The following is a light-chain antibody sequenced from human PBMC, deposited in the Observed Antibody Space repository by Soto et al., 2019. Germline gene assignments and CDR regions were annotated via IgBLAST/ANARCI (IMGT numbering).Light chain of an antibody. CDR3: MQDLRSPLT. J-gene: IGKJ5*01. V-gene: IGKV2-28*01. Sequence: DIVMTQSPLSLPVTPGEPASISCRSSQSLLHSNGYNYLDWYLQKPGQSPQVLIYLGSNRASGVPERFSGSGSGTDFTLTISRVEAEDFGVYYCMQDLRSPLTFGQGTRLEIK. CDR1: QSLLHSNGYNY. CDR2: LGS.